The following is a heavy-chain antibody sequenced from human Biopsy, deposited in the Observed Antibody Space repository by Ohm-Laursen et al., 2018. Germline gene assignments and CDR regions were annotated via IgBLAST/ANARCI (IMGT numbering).Heavy chain of an antibody. J-gene: IGHJ6*02. D-gene: IGHD2-2*02. CDR1: GFSLNTRGMS. V-gene: IGHV2-70*16. CDR2: IYWGDAK. CDR3: ARIPILVVPAAIVYRHRRHLQGLDV. Sequence: TQTLTLTGTLSGFSLNTRGMSVTWIRQPPGKALEWLERIYWGDAKFYNGSLKTRLNISKDTSENHVVLTLFDVDPVNTTTYCCARIPILVVPAAIVYRHRRHLQGLDVWGQGTTVIVSS.